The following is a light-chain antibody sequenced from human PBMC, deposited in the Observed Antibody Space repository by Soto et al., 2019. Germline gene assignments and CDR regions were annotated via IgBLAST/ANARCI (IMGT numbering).Light chain of an antibody. V-gene: IGKV1-6*01. CDR2: AAP. J-gene: IGKJ1*01. CDR1: QGIRNA. CDR3: LQDYNYPRT. Sequence: AIQMTQSPSSLSASVGDRVTITCRASQGIRNALGWYQQKPGKAPKLLIYAAPSLQSGAPSRFSGSGSGTDFTLTISGLHPEDFATYYCLQDYNYPRTFGQGTKVDIK.